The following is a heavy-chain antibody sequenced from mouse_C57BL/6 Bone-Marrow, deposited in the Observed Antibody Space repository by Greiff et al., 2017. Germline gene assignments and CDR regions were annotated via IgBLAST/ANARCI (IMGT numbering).Heavy chain of an antibody. V-gene: IGHV1-19*01. J-gene: IGHJ4*01. CDR3: GRGEEFQPGYAMDY. CDR1: GYTFTDYY. Sequence: VQLQQSGPVLVKPGASVKMSCKASGYTFTDYYMNWVKQSHGKSLEWIGVINPYNGGTSYNQKFKGKATLTVDKSSSTAYMGLNSLTSEDSAVYYCGRGEEFQPGYAMDYWGQGTSVTVSS. D-gene: IGHD6-1*01. CDR2: INPYNGGT.